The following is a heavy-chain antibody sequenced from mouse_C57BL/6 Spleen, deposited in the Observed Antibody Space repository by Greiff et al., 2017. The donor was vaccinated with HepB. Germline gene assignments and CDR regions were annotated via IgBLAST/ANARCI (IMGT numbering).Heavy chain of an antibody. CDR2: IYPGSGNT. Sequence: QVQLQQSGAELVRPGASVKLSCKASGYTFTDYYINWVKQRPGQGLEWIARIYPGSGNTYYNEKFKGKATLTAEKSSSTAYMQISSLTSEDSAVYFCARRASNYVSAMDYWGQGTSVTVSS. V-gene: IGHV1-76*01. CDR3: ARRASNYVSAMDY. CDR1: GYTFTDYY. D-gene: IGHD2-5*01. J-gene: IGHJ4*01.